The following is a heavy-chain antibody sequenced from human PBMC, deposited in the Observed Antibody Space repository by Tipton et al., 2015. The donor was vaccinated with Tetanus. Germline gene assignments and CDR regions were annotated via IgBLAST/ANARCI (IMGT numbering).Heavy chain of an antibody. D-gene: IGHD2-2*01. J-gene: IGHJ6*03. Sequence: TLSLTCSVSGDSIRSEDYYWGWIRQSPGKGLEWLGYIYYSGSTYNNPSLKSRVSISLDAPKNQFSLSLNSVTAADSATYYCARLTCSSPSCYYYYYYVDVWGTGTAVAVSS. CDR1: GDSIRSEDYY. V-gene: IGHV4-30-4*01. CDR3: ARLTCSSPSCYYYYYYVDV. CDR2: IYYSGST.